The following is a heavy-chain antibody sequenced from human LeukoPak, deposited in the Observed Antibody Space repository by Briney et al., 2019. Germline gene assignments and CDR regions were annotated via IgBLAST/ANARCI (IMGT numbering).Heavy chain of an antibody. V-gene: IGHV4-39*01. J-gene: IGHJ4*02. CDR3: ARGVREFLLATDKSTTVVTPYCYDY. CDR2: IYYSGST. D-gene: IGHD4-23*01. CDR1: GGSISSSSYY. Sequence: SKTLSLTCTVSGGSISSSSYYWGWIRQPPGKGLEWIGSIYYSGSTYYNPSLKSRVTISVDTSKNQFSLKLSSVTAADTAVYYCARGVREFLLATDKSTTVVTPYCYDYWGQGTLVTVSS.